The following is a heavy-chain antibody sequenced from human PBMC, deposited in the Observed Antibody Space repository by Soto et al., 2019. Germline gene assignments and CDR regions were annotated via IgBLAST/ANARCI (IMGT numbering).Heavy chain of an antibody. Sequence: GGSLRLSCAASGFTVSSNYMSWVRQAPGKGLEWVSVIYSGGSTYYADSVKGRFTISRDNSKNTLYLQMNSLRAEDTAVYYCARESGEAAPSYYYYGMDVWGQGTTVTVSS. CDR1: GFTVSSNY. J-gene: IGHJ6*02. CDR2: IYSGGST. V-gene: IGHV3-53*01. D-gene: IGHD3-16*01. CDR3: ARESGEAAPSYYYYGMDV.